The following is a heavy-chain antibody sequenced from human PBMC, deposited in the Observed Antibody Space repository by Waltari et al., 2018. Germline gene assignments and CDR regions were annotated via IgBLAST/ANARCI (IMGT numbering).Heavy chain of an antibody. CDR2: IYYSGST. Sequence: QLQLQESGPGLVKPSETLSLPCTVSGGSLTSRSSYRGWIRQPPGKGLEWIGSIYYSGSTYYNPSLKSRVTISVDTSKNQFSLKLSSVTAADTAVYYCARQRRSIAARPEYFQHWGQGTLVTVSS. CDR1: GGSLTSRSSY. D-gene: IGHD6-6*01. CDR3: ARQRRSIAARPEYFQH. J-gene: IGHJ1*01. V-gene: IGHV4-39*01.